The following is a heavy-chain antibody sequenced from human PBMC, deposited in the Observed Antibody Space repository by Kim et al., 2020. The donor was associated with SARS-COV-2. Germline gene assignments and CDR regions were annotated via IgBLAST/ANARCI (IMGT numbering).Heavy chain of an antibody. J-gene: IGHJ3*02. CDR3: ARAWGATVYYYGSGRALAFDI. D-gene: IGHD3-10*01. Sequence: SETLSLTCIVSGGSISSSNYYWGWIRQPPGKGLEWIGSVYYSGSTYYNPSLKRGVTISVETSKNQFSLNLRSVTAADTAVYYWARAWGATVYYYGSGRALAFDIWGQGTMVTVSS. CDR2: VYYSGST. V-gene: IGHV4-39*07. CDR1: GGSISSSNYY.